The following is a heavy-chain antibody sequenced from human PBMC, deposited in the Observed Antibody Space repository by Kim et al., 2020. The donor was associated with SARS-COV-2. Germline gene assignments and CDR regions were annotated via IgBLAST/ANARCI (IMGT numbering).Heavy chain of an antibody. D-gene: IGHD2-2*02. CDR3: ARGEMYQLLYGY. Sequence: YYVDSVKGRFTLSRDNAKNSLYLQMNSLRAEDTAVYYCARGEMYQLLYGYWGQGTLVTVSS. V-gene: IGHV3-7*03. J-gene: IGHJ4*02.